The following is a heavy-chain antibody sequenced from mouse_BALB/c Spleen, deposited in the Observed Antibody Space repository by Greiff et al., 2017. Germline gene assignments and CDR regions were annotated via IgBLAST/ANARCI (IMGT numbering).Heavy chain of an antibody. D-gene: IGHD2-1*01. CDR1: GFSLTSYG. V-gene: IGHV2-9*02. Sequence: QVQLKESGPGLVAPSQSLSITCTVSGFSLTSYGVHWVRQPPGKGLEWLGVIWAGGSTNYNSALMSRLSISKDNSKSQVFLKMNSLQTDDTAMYYCAGDYYGNYVRFAYWGQGTLVTVSA. J-gene: IGHJ3*01. CDR3: AGDYYGNYVRFAY. CDR2: IWAGGST.